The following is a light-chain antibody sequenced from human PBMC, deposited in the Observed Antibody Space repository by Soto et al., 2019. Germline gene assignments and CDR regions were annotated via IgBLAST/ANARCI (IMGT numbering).Light chain of an antibody. V-gene: IGKV1-5*01. CDR2: DAS. Sequence: DIQMTQSPSTLSASVGDRVTITCRASQSISSWLAWYQQKPGKAPKVLIYDASSLESGVPSRFSGSGSGTEFTLTISSLQPDDFAVYYCQQRSNWPPITFGQGTRLEI. CDR1: QSISSW. CDR3: QQRSNWPPIT. J-gene: IGKJ5*01.